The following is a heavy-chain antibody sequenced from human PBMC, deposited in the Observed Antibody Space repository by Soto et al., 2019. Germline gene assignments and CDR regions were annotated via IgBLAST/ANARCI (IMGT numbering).Heavy chain of an antibody. CDR2: IYSGGST. CDR3: ARHGYNYGGGSFDS. D-gene: IGHD5-18*01. Sequence: EVQLLESGGGLVQPGGSLRLSCAASGVTVSSNYMSWVRQAPGKGLEWVSVIYSGGSTYYADSVKGRFTISGDNSKNTLYLQMNSLGAEDTAVYYCARHGYNYGGGSFDSWGQGTLVTVSS. V-gene: IGHV3-66*04. J-gene: IGHJ4*02. CDR1: GVTVSSNY.